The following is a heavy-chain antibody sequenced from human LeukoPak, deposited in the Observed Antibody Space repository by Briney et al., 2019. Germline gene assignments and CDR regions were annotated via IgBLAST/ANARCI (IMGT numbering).Heavy chain of an antibody. CDR2: INHSGST. CDR1: GGSFSGYY. V-gene: IGHV4-34*01. Sequence: SETLSLTCAVYGGSFSGYYWSWIRQPPGKGLEWIGEINHSGSTNYNPSLKSRVTISVDTSKNQFSLKLSSVTAADTAVYYCAEYSSGWYGRYDYWGQGTLVTVSP. J-gene: IGHJ4*02. CDR3: AEYSSGWYGRYDY. D-gene: IGHD6-19*01.